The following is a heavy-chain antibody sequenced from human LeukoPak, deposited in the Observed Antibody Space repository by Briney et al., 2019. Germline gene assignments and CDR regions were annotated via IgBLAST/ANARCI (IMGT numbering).Heavy chain of an antibody. J-gene: IGHJ5*02. Sequence: SETLSLTCTVSGGSISSYYWTWIRHPPGKGLWWIAYIYYIGSTKYNPSLQSRVTISVDTSKNQFSLKLTSVTAADTAIYYCARGFAKYSNTWYVSGWFDPWGQGTLVTVSS. D-gene: IGHD6-13*01. CDR3: ARGFAKYSNTWYVSGWFDP. CDR1: GGSISSYY. CDR2: IYYIGST. V-gene: IGHV4-59*01.